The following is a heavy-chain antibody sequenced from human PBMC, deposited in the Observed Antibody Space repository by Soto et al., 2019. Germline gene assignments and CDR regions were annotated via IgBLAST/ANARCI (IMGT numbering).Heavy chain of an antibody. Sequence: ASVKVSCKAPGGTFRNYGISWVRQAPGQGFEWMGGIIPIFGRENYARKFQGRVTIIADESTSTVYMELSSLRSEDTAVYYCARDQGSGELVSFYYYGMDVWGQGTMVTVSS. D-gene: IGHD3-10*01. CDR2: IIPIFGRE. CDR3: ARDQGSGELVSFYYYGMDV. V-gene: IGHV1-69*13. J-gene: IGHJ6*02. CDR1: GGTFRNYG.